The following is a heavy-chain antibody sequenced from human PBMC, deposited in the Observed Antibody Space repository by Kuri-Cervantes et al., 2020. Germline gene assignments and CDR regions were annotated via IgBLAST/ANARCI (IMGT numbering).Heavy chain of an antibody. CDR3: ARDLGYDSSGYYMGRGMRGKNWFDP. V-gene: IGHV4-61*01. CDR2: IYYSGST. Sequence: SETLSLTCTVSGGSISSSSYYWSWIRQPPGKGLEWIGYIYYSGSTNYNPSLKSRVTISVDTSKNQFSLKLSSVTAADTAVYYCARDLGYDSSGYYMGRGMRGKNWFDPWGQGTLVTVSS. CDR1: GGSISSSSYY. D-gene: IGHD3-22*01. J-gene: IGHJ5*02.